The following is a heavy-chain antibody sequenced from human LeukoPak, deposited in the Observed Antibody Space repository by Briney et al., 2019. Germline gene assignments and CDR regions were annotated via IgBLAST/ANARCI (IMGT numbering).Heavy chain of an antibody. Sequence: GVSLRLSCAASGFTFSSYAISWVRQAPGKGLEWVSAISGSGGSTYYADSVKGRFTISRDNAKNTLYLQMNSLRADYTAVYYCAKDPRGWLSTPDYWGQGTLVTVSS. CDR3: AKDPRGWLSTPDY. CDR1: GFTFSSYA. CDR2: ISGSGGST. V-gene: IGHV3-23*01. D-gene: IGHD3-22*01. J-gene: IGHJ4*02.